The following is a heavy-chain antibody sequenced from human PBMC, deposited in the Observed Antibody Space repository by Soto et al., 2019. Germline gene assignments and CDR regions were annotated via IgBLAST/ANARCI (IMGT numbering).Heavy chain of an antibody. CDR1: GGTFSSYT. V-gene: IGHV1-69*02. Sequence: QVQLVQSGAEVKKPGSSVKVSCKASGGTFSSYTISWVRQAPGQGLEWMGRIIPILGIANYAQKFQGRVTITADKSTSTAYMELSSLRSEDTAVYYCAGEAHAPTSIDFDWLLSFDYWGQGTLVTVSS. D-gene: IGHD3-9*01. J-gene: IGHJ4*02. CDR2: IIPILGIA. CDR3: AGEAHAPTSIDFDWLLSFDY.